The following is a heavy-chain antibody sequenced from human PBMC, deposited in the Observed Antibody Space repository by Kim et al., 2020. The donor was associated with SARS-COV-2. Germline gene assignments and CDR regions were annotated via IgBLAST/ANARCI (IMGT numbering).Heavy chain of an antibody. CDR1: GFTFSSYG. J-gene: IGHJ4*02. V-gene: IGHV3-30*18. D-gene: IGHD3-3*01. CDR3: AKDRWGRYDFWSGYYGYFDY. Sequence: GGSLRLSCAASGFTFSSYGMHWVRQAPGKGLEWVAVISYDGSNKYYADSVKGRFTISRDNSKNTLYLQMNSLRAEDTAVYYCAKDRWGRYDFWSGYYGYFDYWGQGTLVTVSS. CDR2: ISYDGSNK.